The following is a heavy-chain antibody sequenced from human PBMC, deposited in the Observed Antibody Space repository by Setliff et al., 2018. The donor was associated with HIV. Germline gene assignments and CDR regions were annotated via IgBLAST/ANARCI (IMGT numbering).Heavy chain of an antibody. J-gene: IGHJ4*02. CDR1: GGSISSGDYY. D-gene: IGHD2-2*01. Sequence: SETLSLTCTVSGGSISSGDYYWSWIRQPPGKGLEWIGYINYSVSTYYNPSLTSRLNISLDTSKNQFSLKLISVTATDTAVYFCARSVGCCSTTSCYAEYFDYWGQGTVVTVSS. CDR3: ARSVGCCSTTSCYAEYFDY. CDR2: INYSVST. V-gene: IGHV4-31*03.